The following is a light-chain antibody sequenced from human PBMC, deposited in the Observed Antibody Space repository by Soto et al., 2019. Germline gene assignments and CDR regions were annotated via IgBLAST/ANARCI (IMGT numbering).Light chain of an antibody. CDR3: QQYSSSSQT. CDR2: DAS. CDR1: QTISIY. V-gene: IGKV1-5*01. Sequence: DIQMTQSPSTLSASVGDRVTITCRASQTISIYLAWCQQRPGEAPKLLIYDASTLESGVPARFRGSGSGTEFTLSVSSLQPDDFATYYCQQYSSSSQTFGQGTKVEIQ. J-gene: IGKJ1*01.